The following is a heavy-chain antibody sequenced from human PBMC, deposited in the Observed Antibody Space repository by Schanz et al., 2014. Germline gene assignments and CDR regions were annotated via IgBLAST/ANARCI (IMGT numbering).Heavy chain of an antibody. Sequence: EVQLLESGGGLVQPGGSLRLSCAASGFTFSSYAMSWVRQAPGKGLEWVSAISGSGGSTYYADSVKGRFTISRDNSKNSLYLLMNSLRAEDTALYYCARDRRNADLDYWGQGTLVTVSS. V-gene: IGHV3-23*01. CDR1: GFTFSSYA. D-gene: IGHD1-1*01. CDR3: ARDRRNADLDY. J-gene: IGHJ4*02. CDR2: ISGSGGST.